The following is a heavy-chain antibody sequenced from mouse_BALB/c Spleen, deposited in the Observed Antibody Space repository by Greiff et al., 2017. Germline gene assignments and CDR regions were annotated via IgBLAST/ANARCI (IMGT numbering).Heavy chain of an antibody. V-gene: IGHV2-2*02. Sequence: VKVVESGPGLVQPSQSLSITCTVSGFSLTSYGVHWVRQSPGKGLEWLGVIWSGGSTDYNAAFISRLSISKGNSKSQVFFKMNSLQANDTAIYYCARSITTATGCAMDYWGQGTSVTVSS. CDR3: ARSITTATGCAMDY. CDR2: IWSGGST. D-gene: IGHD1-2*01. CDR1: GFSLTSYG. J-gene: IGHJ4*01.